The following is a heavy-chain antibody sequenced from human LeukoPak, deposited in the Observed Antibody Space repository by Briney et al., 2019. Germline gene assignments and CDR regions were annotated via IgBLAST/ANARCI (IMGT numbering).Heavy chain of an antibody. D-gene: IGHD2-2*01. CDR3: AKAETPFQLLILSIDY. Sequence: GGSLRLSCTASGFTFGDYAMTWVRQAPGKGLEWVGFIASETYGGTAEYAASVKGRFTISRDDSKSIAYLQMNSLRVEDTAVYYCAKAETPFQLLILSIDYWGQGTLVTVSS. CDR2: IASETYGGTA. V-gene: IGHV3-49*04. J-gene: IGHJ4*02. CDR1: GFTFGDYA.